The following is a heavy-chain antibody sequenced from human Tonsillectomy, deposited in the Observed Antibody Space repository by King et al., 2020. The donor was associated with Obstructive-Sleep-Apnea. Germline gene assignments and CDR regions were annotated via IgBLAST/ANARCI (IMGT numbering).Heavy chain of an antibody. CDR3: AKGPCSGGSCYLFY. D-gene: IGHD2-15*01. V-gene: IGHV3-23*04. CDR1: GFTFSSYG. Sequence: VQLVQSGGGLVQPGGSLRLSCAASGFTFSSYGMTWVRQAPGKGLEWVSGISGSGGSTYYADSVKGRFTISRNNSKNTRYLQMNRLRAEDTAVYYCAKGPCSGGSCYLFYWGQGTLVTVSS. CDR2: ISGSGGST. J-gene: IGHJ4*02.